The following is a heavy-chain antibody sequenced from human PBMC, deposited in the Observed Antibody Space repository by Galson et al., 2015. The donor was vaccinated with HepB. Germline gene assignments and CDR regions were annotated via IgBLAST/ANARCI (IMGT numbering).Heavy chain of an antibody. D-gene: IGHD5-18*01. CDR2: ISSSRSSI. J-gene: IGHJ6*02. CDR1: GFTFSSYS. Sequence: SLRLSCAASGFTFSSYSMNWVRQAPGKGLEWVSYISSSRSSIYYADSVKGRFTISRDNAKNSLNLQMNSLRDEDTAVYYCAGRGYSYGFDYYYGMDVWGQGTTVTVSS. CDR3: AGRGYSYGFDYYYGMDV. V-gene: IGHV3-48*02.